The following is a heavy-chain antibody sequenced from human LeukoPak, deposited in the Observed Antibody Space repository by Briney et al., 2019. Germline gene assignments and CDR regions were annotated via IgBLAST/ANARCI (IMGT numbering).Heavy chain of an antibody. CDR2: INHSGST. J-gene: IGHJ3*02. V-gene: IGHV4-34*01. Sequence: SETLSLTCAVYGGSFSGYYWSWIRQPPGKGLEWIGEINHSGSTNYNPSLKSRVTISVDTSKNQFSLKMRSVTAADTAVYYCTRPIVVVPLRAFDIWGQGIVVTVSP. CDR3: TRPIVVVPLRAFDI. CDR1: GGSFSGYY. D-gene: IGHD2-21*01.